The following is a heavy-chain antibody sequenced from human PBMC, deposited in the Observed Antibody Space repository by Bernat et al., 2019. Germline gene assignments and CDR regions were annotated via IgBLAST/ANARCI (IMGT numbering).Heavy chain of an antibody. J-gene: IGHJ3*02. Sequence: EVQLVESGGGLVKPGGSLRLSCAASGFTFSSYWMHWVRQAPGKGLVWVSRINSDGSSTSYADSVKGRFTISRDNAKNTLYLQMNSLRAEDTAVYYCAREKDGDYGAFDIWGQGTMVTVSS. V-gene: IGHV3-74*01. CDR3: AREKDGDYGAFDI. CDR2: INSDGSST. CDR1: GFTFSSYW. D-gene: IGHD4-17*01.